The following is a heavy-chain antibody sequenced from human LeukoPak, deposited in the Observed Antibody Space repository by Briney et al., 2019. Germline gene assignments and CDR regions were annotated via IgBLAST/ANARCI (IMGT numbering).Heavy chain of an antibody. Sequence: GGSLRLSCAASGFTFSSYWMSWVRQAPGKGLEWVSSISSSSSYIYYADSVKGRFTISRDNAKNSLYLQMNSLRVEDTAVYYCARVGSSDWYGWGLGTLVTVSS. CDR1: GFTFSSYW. J-gene: IGHJ4*02. V-gene: IGHV3-21*01. CDR3: ARVGSSDWYG. CDR2: ISSSSSYI. D-gene: IGHD6-19*01.